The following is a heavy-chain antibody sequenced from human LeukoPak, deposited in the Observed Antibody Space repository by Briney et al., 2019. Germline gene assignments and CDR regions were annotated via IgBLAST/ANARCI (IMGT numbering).Heavy chain of an antibody. CDR2: INPNSGGT. CDR1: GYTFTGYY. J-gene: IGHJ6*03. Sequence: GASVKVSCKASGYTFTGYYMHGVRQAPGQGVEWMGWINPNSGGTNYAQKFQGRVTMTRDTSISTAYMELSRLRSDDTAVYYCARDRGVDYCSGGSCSHYYYYMDVWGKGTTVTISS. V-gene: IGHV1-2*02. CDR3: ARDRGVDYCSGGSCSHYYYYMDV. D-gene: IGHD2-15*01.